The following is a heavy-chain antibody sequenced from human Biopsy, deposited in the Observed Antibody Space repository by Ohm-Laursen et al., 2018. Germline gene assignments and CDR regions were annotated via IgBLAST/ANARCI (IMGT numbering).Heavy chain of an antibody. J-gene: IGHJ5*02. CDR3: ARHPTGFWFDP. CDR2: IFYSGII. CDR1: GGSFNGYF. V-gene: IGHV4-34*12. Sequence: GTLSLTCAVHGGSFNGYFWSWIRQPPGKGLEWIGSIFYSGIIYYNPSLKSRVSISVDTSKNQFSLNLNSVTAADTAVYYCARHPTGFWFDPWGQGTLVIVPS.